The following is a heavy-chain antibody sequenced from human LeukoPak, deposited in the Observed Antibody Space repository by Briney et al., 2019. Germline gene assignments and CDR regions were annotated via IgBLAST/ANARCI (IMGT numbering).Heavy chain of an antibody. D-gene: IGHD3-16*02. Sequence: ASVKVSCKASGYTFTSYYMHWVRQAPGQGLEWMGIINPSGGSTSYAQKFQGRVTMTRDTSTSTVYMELSSLRSEDTAVYYCARVQARLRLGGLSLSYWGQGTLVTVSS. CDR2: INPSGGST. V-gene: IGHV1-46*01. CDR1: GYTFTSYY. J-gene: IGHJ4*02. CDR3: ARVQARLRLGGLSLSY.